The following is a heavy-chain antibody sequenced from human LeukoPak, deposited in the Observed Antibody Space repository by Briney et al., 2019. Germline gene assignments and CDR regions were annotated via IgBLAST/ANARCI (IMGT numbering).Heavy chain of an antibody. CDR3: VRDLGGRSGH. D-gene: IGHD1-26*01. V-gene: IGHV3-74*01. CDR2: INEDGSTT. J-gene: IGHJ4*02. Sequence: GGSLRLSCAASGFTFSSNWMHWVCQAPGKGLVWVSRINEDGSTTNYADSVKGRSTIFRDNAKNTLYLQMNSLRAEDTAVYYCVRDLGGRSGHWGQGTLVTVSS. CDR1: GFTFSSNW.